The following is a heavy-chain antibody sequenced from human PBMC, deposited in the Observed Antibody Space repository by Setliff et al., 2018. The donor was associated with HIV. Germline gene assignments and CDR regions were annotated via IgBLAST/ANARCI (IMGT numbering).Heavy chain of an antibody. J-gene: IGHJ4*02. Sequence: PSETLSLTCAVYGGSFSGYYWSWIRQPPGKGLAWIGEINHSGSTNYNPSLKSRVTISVDTSMDQFSLKLNSVTAADTAVYYCAAASSWDPLLDYWGQGTLVTVSS. CDR3: AAASSWDPLLDY. CDR2: INHSGST. V-gene: IGHV4-34*01. D-gene: IGHD6-13*01. CDR1: GGSFSGYY.